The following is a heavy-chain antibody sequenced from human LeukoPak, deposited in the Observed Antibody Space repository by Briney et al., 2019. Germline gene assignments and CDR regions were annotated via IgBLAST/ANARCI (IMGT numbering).Heavy chain of an antibody. CDR2: IYYSGST. D-gene: IGHD1-14*01. Sequence: SETLSLTCTVSGGSISSSSYYWGWIRQPPGKGLEWIGSIYYSGSTYYNPSLKSRVTISVDTSKNQFSLKLSSVTAADTAVYYCARSPTKRVTEDYWGHGILVTVSS. CDR3: ARSPTKRVTEDY. J-gene: IGHJ4*01. V-gene: IGHV4-39*07. CDR1: GGSISSSSYY.